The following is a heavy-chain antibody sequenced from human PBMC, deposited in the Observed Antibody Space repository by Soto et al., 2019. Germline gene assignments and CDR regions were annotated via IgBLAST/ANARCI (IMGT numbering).Heavy chain of an antibody. V-gene: IGHV3-11*01. Sequence: GGSLRLSCAASGFTFIDYYMSWIRQVPGKGLEWVAYIDSSDSTIFYTDSVRGRFTVSRDNAKNSVYLQMDSLRADDTGVYYCARNRKLVLGDDSWGRGTLVTVYS. J-gene: IGHJ5*01. D-gene: IGHD2-8*02. CDR3: ARNRKLVLGDDS. CDR1: GFTFIDYY. CDR2: IDSSDSTI.